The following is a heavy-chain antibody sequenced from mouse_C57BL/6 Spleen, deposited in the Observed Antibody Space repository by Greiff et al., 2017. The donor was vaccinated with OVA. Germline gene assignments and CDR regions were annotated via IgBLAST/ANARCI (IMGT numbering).Heavy chain of an antibody. CDR1: GFSLTSYG. D-gene: IGHD2-2*01. CDR3: ARERETLGGYDGYYYAMDD. Sequence: VKLVESGPGLVAPSQSLSITCTVSGFSLTSYGVHWVRQPPGKGLEWLVVIWRDGSTTYNSALKSSLSISKDNSKSQVFLKMNSIQTDDTAMYYCARERETLGGYDGYYYAMDDWGQGTSVTVSS. V-gene: IGHV2-6*03. CDR2: IWRDGST. J-gene: IGHJ4*01.